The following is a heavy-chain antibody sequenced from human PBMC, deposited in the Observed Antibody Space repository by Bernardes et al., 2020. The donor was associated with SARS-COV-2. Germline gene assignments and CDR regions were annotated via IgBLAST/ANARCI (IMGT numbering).Heavy chain of an antibody. D-gene: IGHD3-10*01. CDR1: GYSFNVYG. Sequence: ASVKVSCKASGYSFNVYGISWVRQAPGQGLEWMGWISAFSGNTKYAQRLQGRVTVTTDRSTSTAYMELRSLRSDDTAVYYCARDGVNSMWGDTHGDFDYWGQGTLVTVSS. V-gene: IGHV1-18*01. CDR2: ISAFSGNT. CDR3: ARDGVNSMWGDTHGDFDY. J-gene: IGHJ4*02.